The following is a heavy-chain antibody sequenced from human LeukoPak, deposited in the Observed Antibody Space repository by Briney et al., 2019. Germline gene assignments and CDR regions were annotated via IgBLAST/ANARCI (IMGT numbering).Heavy chain of an antibody. V-gene: IGHV4-38-2*02. Sequence: SETLSLTCTVSGYSISSGYYWGWIRQAPGKGLEWIGNIYYRGNTYYNPSLKSRVIISSDTSKNQFSLKLSSVTAADTAVYYCARIVRRHSSGWYSYYYYYYMDVWGKGTTVTISS. CDR3: ARIVRRHSSGWYSYYYYYYMDV. J-gene: IGHJ6*03. CDR2: IYYRGNT. D-gene: IGHD6-19*01. CDR1: GYSISSGYY.